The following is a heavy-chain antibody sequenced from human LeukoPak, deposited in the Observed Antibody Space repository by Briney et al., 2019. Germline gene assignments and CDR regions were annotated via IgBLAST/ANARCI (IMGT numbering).Heavy chain of an antibody. D-gene: IGHD5-12*01. CDR2: ISGSGGST. V-gene: IGHV3-23*01. CDR1: GFTFSSYA. CDR3: AKDLLSGYDYFDY. J-gene: IGHJ4*02. Sequence: GGSLRLSCAASGFTFSSYAMSWVRQAPGKGLEWVSAISGSGGSTYYADSVKGRFAISRDNSKNTLYLQMNSLRAEDTAVYYCAKDLLSGYDYFDYWGQGTLVAVSS.